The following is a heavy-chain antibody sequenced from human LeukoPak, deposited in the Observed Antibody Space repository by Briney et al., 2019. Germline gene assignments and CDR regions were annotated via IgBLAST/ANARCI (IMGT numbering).Heavy chain of an antibody. D-gene: IGHD1-26*01. Sequence: GGSLRLSCAASGFTFSDYTMNWVRQAPGKGLEWVSIISSASSAIDYADSVRGRFTISRDNSRKTLYLQMNSLRAEDTAVYYCASVRGSSSSYYFDYWGQGALVTVSS. CDR2: ISSASSAI. J-gene: IGHJ4*02. CDR1: GFTFSDYT. CDR3: ASVRGSSSSYYFDY. V-gene: IGHV3-48*01.